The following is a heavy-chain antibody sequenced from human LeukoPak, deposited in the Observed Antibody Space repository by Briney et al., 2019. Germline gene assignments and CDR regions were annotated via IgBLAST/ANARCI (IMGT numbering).Heavy chain of an antibody. Sequence: SETLSLTCTVSGGSISSYYWSWIRQPPGKGLEWIGYIYYSGCTNYNPSLKSRVTISVDTSKNQFSLKLSSVTAADTAVYYCARIISVNWFDPWGQGTLVTVSS. D-gene: IGHD3-10*01. J-gene: IGHJ5*02. CDR2: IYYSGCT. CDR3: ARIISVNWFDP. CDR1: GGSISSYY. V-gene: IGHV4-59*01.